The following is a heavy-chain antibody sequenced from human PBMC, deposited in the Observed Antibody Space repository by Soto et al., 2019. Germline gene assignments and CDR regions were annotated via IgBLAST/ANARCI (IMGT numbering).Heavy chain of an antibody. V-gene: IGHV4-61*01. CDR3: AREGAVAAAGIDY. D-gene: IGHD6-13*01. CDR1: GGSVSSGSYY. Sequence: QVQLQESGPGLVKPSETLSLTCTVSGGSVSSGSYYWSWIRQPPGKGLEWIGYIYYSGSTNYNPSLKSRVTISADTSKNQFSLKLSSVTAADTAVYYCAREGAVAAAGIDYWGQGTLVTVSS. J-gene: IGHJ4*02. CDR2: IYYSGST.